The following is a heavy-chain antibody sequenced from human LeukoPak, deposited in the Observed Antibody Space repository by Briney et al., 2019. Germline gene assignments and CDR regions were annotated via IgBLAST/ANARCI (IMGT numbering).Heavy chain of an antibody. J-gene: IGHJ4*02. CDR3: APCITFWVAVVKPGSGPLEY. Sequence: GASVKVSCKASGYTFTRYDINWVRQATGQGLAWMGWMNPNSGNTGYAQKFQGRVTMTRNTSISTAYMELSSLRSHDTAVYYCAPCITFWVAVVKPGSGPLEYWGQGALVTVSS. D-gene: IGHD3-16*02. CDR2: MNPNSGNT. V-gene: IGHV1-8*01. CDR1: GYTFTRYD.